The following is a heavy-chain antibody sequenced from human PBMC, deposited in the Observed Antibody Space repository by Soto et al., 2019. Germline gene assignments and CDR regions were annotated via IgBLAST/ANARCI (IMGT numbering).Heavy chain of an antibody. CDR3: ARVNTYYYDSSGYYYGYYYYGMDV. CDR1: GGTFSSYA. Sequence: SVKVSCKASGGTFSSYAISWVRQAPGQGLEWMGGIIPIFGTANYAQKFQGRVTITADKSTSTAYMELSSLRSEDTAVYYCARVNTYYYDSSGYYYGYYYYGMDVWGQGTTVTV. CDR2: IIPIFGTA. D-gene: IGHD3-22*01. J-gene: IGHJ6*02. V-gene: IGHV1-69*06.